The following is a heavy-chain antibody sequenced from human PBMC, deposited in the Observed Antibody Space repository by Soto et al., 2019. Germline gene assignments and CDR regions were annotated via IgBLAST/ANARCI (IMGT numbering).Heavy chain of an antibody. CDR3: AHANYDILTGYYAAPDY. CDR2: IYWDDDK. V-gene: IGHV2-5*02. J-gene: IGHJ4*02. CDR1: GFSLSTSGVG. Sequence: QITLKESGPTLVKPTQTLTLTCTFSGFSLSTSGVGVGWIRQPPGKALEWLALIYWDDDKRYSPSLKSRLTITKDTSKNQVVLTMTNMDPVDTATYYCAHANYDILTGYYAAPDYGGQGTLVTVSS. D-gene: IGHD3-9*01.